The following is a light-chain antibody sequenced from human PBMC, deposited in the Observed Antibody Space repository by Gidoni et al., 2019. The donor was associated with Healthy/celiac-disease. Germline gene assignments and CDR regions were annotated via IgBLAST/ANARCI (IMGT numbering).Light chain of an antibody. CDR1: RSVSSSY. CDR2: GAS. Sequence: EIVLTQSPGTLSLSPGERATLSCRASRSVSSSYLAWYQQKPGQAPRLLIYGASSRATGIPDRFSGSGSETDFTLTISRLDPEDFAVYYCQQYGSSPTFGQGTRLEIK. CDR3: QQYGSSPT. V-gene: IGKV3-20*01. J-gene: IGKJ5*01.